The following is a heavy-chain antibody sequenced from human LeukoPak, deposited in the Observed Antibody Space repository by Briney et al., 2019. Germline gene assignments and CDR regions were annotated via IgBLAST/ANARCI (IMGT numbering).Heavy chain of an antibody. D-gene: IGHD2-2*02. Sequence: GASVKVSCKASGYTFTGYYMHWVRQAPGQGLEWMGWINPNSGGTNYVQKFQGRVTMTRDTSISTAYMELSRLRSDDTAVYYCARDYCSSTSCYKYYYGMDAWGQGTTVTVSS. V-gene: IGHV1-2*02. CDR3: ARDYCSSTSCYKYYYGMDA. CDR2: INPNSGGT. J-gene: IGHJ6*02. CDR1: GYTFTGYY.